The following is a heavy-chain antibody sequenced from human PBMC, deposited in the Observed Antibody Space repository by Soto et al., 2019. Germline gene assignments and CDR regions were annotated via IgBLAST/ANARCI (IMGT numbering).Heavy chain of an antibody. Sequence: GGSLRLSCAASEFPFSIYAMHWVRQAPGRGLEWVALISYDGNNEFYADSVRGRFTISRDNSKNTLYLQMNSLRAEDTAVYYCARDQGDRSNSLYGGYYYYAMDVWGQGTTVTVSS. CDR3: ARDQGDRSNSLYGGYYYYAMDV. CDR2: ISYDGNNE. J-gene: IGHJ6*02. CDR1: EFPFSIYA. D-gene: IGHD3-10*02. V-gene: IGHV3-30-3*01.